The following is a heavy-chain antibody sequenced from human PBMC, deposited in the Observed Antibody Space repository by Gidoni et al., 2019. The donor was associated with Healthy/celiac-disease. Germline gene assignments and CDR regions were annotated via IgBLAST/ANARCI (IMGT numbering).Heavy chain of an antibody. CDR3: GRGVRYCSGGSWYYYLDY. V-gene: IGHV5-51*01. D-gene: IGHD2-15*01. Sequence: EVQLVQSGAAVKKPGESLKISCKGSGYSFTSYWIGWVRQMPGKGLEWMGIIYPGDSDTRYSPSFPGQGNISAEKALSNAHLQWSSLKASDPAMYYCGRGVRYCSGGSWYYYLDYWGQGTLVTLSS. J-gene: IGHJ4*02. CDR1: GYSFTSYW. CDR2: IYPGDSDT.